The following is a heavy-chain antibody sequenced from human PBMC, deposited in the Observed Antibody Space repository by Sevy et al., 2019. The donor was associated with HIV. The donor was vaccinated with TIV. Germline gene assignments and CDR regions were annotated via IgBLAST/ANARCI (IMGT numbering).Heavy chain of an antibody. Sequence: SETLSLTCTVSVVSISSGTNYWGWIRQPPGKGLEGIGSIYYGGSTYYNPSLKSRVTVSADPSTNQFSLKLTSVTVADTAVYYCARQRGGWYEYDASDVWGQGTMVTVSS. CDR1: VVSISSGTNY. D-gene: IGHD6-19*01. V-gene: IGHV4-39*01. CDR3: ARQRGGWYEYDASDV. J-gene: IGHJ3*01. CDR2: IYYGGST.